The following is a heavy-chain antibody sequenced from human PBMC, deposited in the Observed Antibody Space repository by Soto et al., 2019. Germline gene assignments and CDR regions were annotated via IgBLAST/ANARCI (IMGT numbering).Heavy chain of an antibody. D-gene: IGHD2-21*01. Sequence: ASVKVSCKASGYTFTSYAIHWVRQAPGQRLEWMGWINAGNDDTKYSQKFQGRVTISGDTSSSTAYMKMSSLLSEDTAVYYCAREEAPNTVVIPFVYFQQWGQGTLVTVSS. CDR2: INAGNDDT. CDR3: AREEAPNTVVIPFVYFQQ. V-gene: IGHV1-3*01. CDR1: GYTFTSYA. J-gene: IGHJ1*01.